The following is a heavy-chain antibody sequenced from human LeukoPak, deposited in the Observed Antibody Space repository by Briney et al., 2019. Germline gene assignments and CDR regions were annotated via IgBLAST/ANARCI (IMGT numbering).Heavy chain of an antibody. J-gene: IGHJ3*02. Sequence: TSETLSLTCTVSGGSISSGGYYWSWIRQHPGKGLEWIGYIYYSGSTYYNPSLKSRVTISVDTSKNQFSLKLSSVTAADTAVYYCARPDPDNAAFDIWGQGTMVTVSS. V-gene: IGHV4-31*03. CDR2: IYYSGST. CDR1: GGSISSGGYY. CDR3: ARPDPDNAAFDI. D-gene: IGHD1-14*01.